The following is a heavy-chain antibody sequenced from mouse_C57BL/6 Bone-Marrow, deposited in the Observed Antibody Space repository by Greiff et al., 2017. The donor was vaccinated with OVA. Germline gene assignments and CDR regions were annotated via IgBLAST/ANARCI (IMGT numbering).Heavy chain of an antibody. CDR3: TRPRDYDDPYYYAMDY. D-gene: IGHD2-4*01. J-gene: IGHJ4*01. CDR1: GFTFSDAW. V-gene: IGHV6-6*01. CDR2: IRNKANNHAT. Sequence: EVMLVESGGGLVQPGGSMKLSCAASGFTFSDAWMDWVRQSPEKGLEWVAEIRNKANNHATYYAESVKGRFTISRDDSKSSVYLQMNSLRAEDTGIYYCTRPRDYDDPYYYAMDYWGQGTSVTVSS.